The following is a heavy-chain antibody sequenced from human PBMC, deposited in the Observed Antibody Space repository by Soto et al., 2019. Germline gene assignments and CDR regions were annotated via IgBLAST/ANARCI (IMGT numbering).Heavy chain of an antibody. D-gene: IGHD3-10*01. CDR1: GFSLSTSGVC. CDR2: IDWDDDK. V-gene: IGHV2-70*01. J-gene: IGHJ6*02. Sequence: SGPTLVTPTQPLTLTCPFSGFSLSTSGVCVSWIRQPPGKALEWLALIDWDDDKYYTASLETRLTISKDTSKNQVVLTVTNMDPVDTATYYCARTHTVRGVISMYHGMDVWGQGTTVTVSS. CDR3: ARTHTVRGVISMYHGMDV.